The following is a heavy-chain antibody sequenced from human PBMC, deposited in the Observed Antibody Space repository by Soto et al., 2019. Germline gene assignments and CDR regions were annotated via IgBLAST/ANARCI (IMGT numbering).Heavy chain of an antibody. Sequence: SQTLSITCAICGGSVCRNSAAWNWIRSSPSRGLEWLGRTYYRSNWRHDYAVSVKSRITVNPDTSKNHFSLQLNSVTPDDTAVYYCARGVAGSGFDLWGQGTLVTVPQ. CDR3: ARGVAGSGFDL. CDR1: GGSVCRNSAA. V-gene: IGHV6-1*01. CDR2: TYYRSNWRH. D-gene: IGHD6-19*01. J-gene: IGHJ4*02.